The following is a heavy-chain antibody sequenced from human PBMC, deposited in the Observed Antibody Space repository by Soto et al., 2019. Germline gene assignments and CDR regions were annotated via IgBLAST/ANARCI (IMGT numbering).Heavy chain of an antibody. J-gene: IGHJ6*02. CDR3: ARVVDYCDLYYYYGMDV. Sequence: EVQLVESGGGLVKPGGSLRLSCAASGFTFSSYSMNWVRQAPGKGLEWVSSISCSSSYIYYADSVKGRFTISRDNAKNSLYPQMNSMRAEDTAVYYCARVVDYCDLYYYYGMDVWGQGTTVTVSS. CDR1: GFTFSSYS. V-gene: IGHV3-21*01. D-gene: IGHD3-22*01. CDR2: ISCSSSYI.